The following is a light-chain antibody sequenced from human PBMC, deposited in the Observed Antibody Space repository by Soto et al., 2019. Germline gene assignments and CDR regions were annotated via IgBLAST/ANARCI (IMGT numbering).Light chain of an antibody. CDR3: QAFDRSLGGLG. CDR1: SSNIGAGYD. CDR2: GNS. J-gene: IGLJ3*02. Sequence: QSVLTQPPSVSGAPGQRVTISCTGSSSNIGAGYDVHWYQQLPGTAPKLLIYGNSNRPSGVPDRFSGSKSGTSASLAITGVQGEDGADYFCQAFDRSLGGLGFGGGTKLTVL. V-gene: IGLV1-40*01.